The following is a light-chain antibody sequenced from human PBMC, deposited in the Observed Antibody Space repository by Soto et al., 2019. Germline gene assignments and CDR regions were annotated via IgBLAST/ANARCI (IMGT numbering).Light chain of an antibody. CDR1: NIGDTS. V-gene: IGLV3-21*04. J-gene: IGLJ2*01. CDR3: HVWDSSPNHVI. CDR2: YXX. Sequence: SYELTQPPSVSVAPGKTAKISCGGDNIGDTSVHWYQQKAGQAPVLVIHYXXDRPSXXXXXXXXXNSDNTATLTINRVEAXXXXXYYCHVWDSSPNHVIFGGGTKLTVL.